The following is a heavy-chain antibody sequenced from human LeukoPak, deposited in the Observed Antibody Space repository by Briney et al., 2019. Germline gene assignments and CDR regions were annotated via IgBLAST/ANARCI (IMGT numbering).Heavy chain of an antibody. CDR3: AREEYGVFYVDY. V-gene: IGHV3-30*04. D-gene: IGHD4-17*01. Sequence: GRSLRLSCAASGFTISHYAMHWVRQAPGKGLEWVAVISYDGSSIYYTDSVKGRFTISRANFKNTLYLQMNSLRAEDTPLYFCAREEYGVFYVDYCGQGTLVTVSS. J-gene: IGHJ4*02. CDR1: GFTISHYA. CDR2: ISYDGSSI.